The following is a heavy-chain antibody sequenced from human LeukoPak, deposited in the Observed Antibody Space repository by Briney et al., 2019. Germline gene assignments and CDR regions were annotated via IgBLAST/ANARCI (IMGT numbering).Heavy chain of an antibody. V-gene: IGHV3-11*01. CDR2: ISSSGSTI. CDR3: ARPHHGGTSCLDY. Sequence: GGSLRLSCAASGFTFSDYYMSWVRQAPGKGLEWVSYISSSGSTIYYADSVKGRFTISRDNAKNSLYLQMNSLRAEDTAVYYCARPHHGGTSCLDYWGQGTLVTVSS. J-gene: IGHJ4*02. CDR1: GFTFSDYY. D-gene: IGHD2-2*01.